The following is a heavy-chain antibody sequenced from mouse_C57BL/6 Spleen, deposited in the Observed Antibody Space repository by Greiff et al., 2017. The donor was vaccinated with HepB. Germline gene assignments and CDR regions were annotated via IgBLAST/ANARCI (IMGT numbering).Heavy chain of an antibody. CDR3: AREDY. Sequence: EVKVVESGGGLVKPGGSLKLSCAASGFTFSDYGMHWVRQAPEKGLEWVAYISRGSSTIYYADTVKGRFTIARDNAKYPLFLQMTSLRAEDTAMYYCAREDYWGQGTTLTVSS. CDR2: ISRGSSTI. V-gene: IGHV5-17*01. J-gene: IGHJ2*01. CDR1: GFTFSDYG.